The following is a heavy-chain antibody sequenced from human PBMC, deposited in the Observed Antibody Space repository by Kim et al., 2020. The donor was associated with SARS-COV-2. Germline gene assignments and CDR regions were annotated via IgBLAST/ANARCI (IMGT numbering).Heavy chain of an antibody. CDR1: GGTFSSYA. V-gene: IGHV1-69*13. Sequence: SVKVSCKASGGTFSSYAISWVRQAPGQGLEWMGGIIPIFGTANYAQKFQGRVTITADESTSTAYMELSSLRSEDTAVYYCARGGSGSYYSPHFNWFDPWGQGTLVTVSS. D-gene: IGHD1-26*01. CDR2: IIPIFGTA. J-gene: IGHJ5*02. CDR3: ARGGSGSYYSPHFNWFDP.